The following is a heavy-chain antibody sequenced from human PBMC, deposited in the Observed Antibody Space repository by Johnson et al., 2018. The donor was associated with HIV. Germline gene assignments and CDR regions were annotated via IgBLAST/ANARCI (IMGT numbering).Heavy chain of an antibody. J-gene: IGHJ3*02. CDR1: GFTFSNYD. CDR2: IGTAGDT. CDR3: ARGGSRTTIFGVDINLGGFDI. Sequence: VQLVESGGSWVQWGGSLRLSCAASGFTFSNYDIHWVRQATGKGLEWVSTIGTAGDTYYVGSVKGRFTISRENAKNSLYLQMNSLRAGDTAVYYCARGGSRTTIFGVDINLGGFDIWGQGTRVTVSS. D-gene: IGHD3-3*01. V-gene: IGHV3-13*01.